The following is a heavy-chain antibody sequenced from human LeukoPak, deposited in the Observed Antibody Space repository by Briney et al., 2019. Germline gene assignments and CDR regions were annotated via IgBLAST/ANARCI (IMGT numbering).Heavy chain of an antibody. D-gene: IGHD3-3*01. CDR3: ARARGGYYTGRFFDY. V-gene: IGHV4-59*01. CDR2: IYYSGST. CDR1: GGSISSYY. Sequence: SETLSLTCTVSGGSISSYYWSWIRQPPGKGLEWIGYIYYSGSTNYNPSLKSRVTISVDTSKNQFSLKLSSVTAADTAVYYCARARGGYYTGRFFDYWGQGTLVTVSS. J-gene: IGHJ4*02.